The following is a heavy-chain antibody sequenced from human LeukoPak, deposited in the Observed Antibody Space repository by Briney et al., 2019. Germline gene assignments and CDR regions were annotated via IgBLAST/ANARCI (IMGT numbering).Heavy chain of an antibody. CDR1: GFSVTRDY. CDR2: ISWNSGSI. Sequence: PGGSLRLSCAVSGFSVTRDYVNWVRQAPGKGLEWVSGISWNSGSIGYADSVKGRFTISRDNAKNSLYLQMNSLRAEDMALYYCAKDIGPDYYDSSGSDYWGQGTLVTVSS. D-gene: IGHD3-22*01. CDR3: AKDIGPDYYDSSGSDY. J-gene: IGHJ4*02. V-gene: IGHV3-9*03.